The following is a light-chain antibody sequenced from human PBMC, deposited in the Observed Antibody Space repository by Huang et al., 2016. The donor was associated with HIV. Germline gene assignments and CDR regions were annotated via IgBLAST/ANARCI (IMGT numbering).Light chain of an antibody. CDR2: DAS. CDR1: QSISNY. Sequence: EIVLTQSPATLSLSPGESATLSCRASQSISNYLIWYQQKPGQAPRLLIYDASNRATGIPARFSGRGSGTDYTLTISSLEPEDFAIYYCQQRSNWPPVTFGQGTRLDI. V-gene: IGKV3-11*01. J-gene: IGKJ5*01. CDR3: QQRSNWPPVT.